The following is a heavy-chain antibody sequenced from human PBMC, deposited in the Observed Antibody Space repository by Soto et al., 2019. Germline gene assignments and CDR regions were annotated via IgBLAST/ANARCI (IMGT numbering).Heavy chain of an antibody. CDR3: AHSVVAGLGYYFDY. V-gene: IGHV2-5*02. D-gene: IGHD6-19*01. J-gene: IGHJ4*02. CDR2: IYWDDDK. CDR1: GLSPSSTRVA. Sequence: QITLKESGPTLVKPTQTLTLTCTFSGLSPSSTRVAVGWIRQPSGKALEWLALIYWDDDKRYSPFLKSRLTITKDTSKNQVVLTMTNMDPVDTATYYCAHSVVAGLGYYFDYWGQGTLVTVSS.